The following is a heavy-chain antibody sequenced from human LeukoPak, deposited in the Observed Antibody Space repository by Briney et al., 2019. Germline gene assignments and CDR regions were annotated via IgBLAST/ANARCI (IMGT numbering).Heavy chain of an antibody. CDR3: ARHVNSGEYYGSGRYYKREIRMDV. Sequence: GESLKISCKGSGYSFSTNWIGWVRQMPGKGLEWMGIIYPGDSVTRYSPSFQGQVTISADKSISTAYLQWSSLKASDTAIYYCARHVNSGEYYGSGRYYKREIRMDVWAKGTTVTVSS. D-gene: IGHD3-10*01. V-gene: IGHV5-51*01. CDR2: IYPGDSVT. J-gene: IGHJ6*03. CDR1: GYSFSTNW.